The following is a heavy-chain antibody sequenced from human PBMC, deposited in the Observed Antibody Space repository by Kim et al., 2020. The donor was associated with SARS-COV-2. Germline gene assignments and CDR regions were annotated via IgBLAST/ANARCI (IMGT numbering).Heavy chain of an antibody. D-gene: IGHD6-13*01. Sequence: GGSLRLSCAASGFTVSSNYMSWVRQAPGKGLEWVSVIYSGGSTYYADSVKGRFTISRDNSKNTLYLQMNSLRAEDTAVYYCARGLISEQLAEYYYYYGMDVWGQGTTVTVSS. CDR1: GFTVSSNY. J-gene: IGHJ6*02. CDR2: IYSGGST. CDR3: ARGLISEQLAEYYYYYGMDV. V-gene: IGHV3-66*01.